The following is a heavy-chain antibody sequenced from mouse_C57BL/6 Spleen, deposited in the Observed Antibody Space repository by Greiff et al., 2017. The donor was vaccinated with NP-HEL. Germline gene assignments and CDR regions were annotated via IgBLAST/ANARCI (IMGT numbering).Heavy chain of an antibody. CDR2: IYPGSGST. V-gene: IGHV1-55*01. CDR3: AVYDYDGAWFAY. CDR1: GYTFTSYW. Sequence: QVQLKQPRAELVKPGASVKMSCKASGYTFTSYWITWVKQRPGQGLEWIGDIYPGSGSTNYNEKFKSKATLTVDTSSSTAYMQLSSLTSEDSAVYYCAVYDYDGAWFAYWGQGTLVTVSA. D-gene: IGHD2-4*01. J-gene: IGHJ3*01.